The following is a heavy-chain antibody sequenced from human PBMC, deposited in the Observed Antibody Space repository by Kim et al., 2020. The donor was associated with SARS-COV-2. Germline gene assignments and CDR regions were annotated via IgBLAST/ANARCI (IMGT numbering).Heavy chain of an antibody. V-gene: IGHV5-10-1*01. CDR3: ARHGPGSRGWREGYYFDY. CDR2: IDPSDSYT. D-gene: IGHD6-19*01. J-gene: IGHJ4*02. Sequence: GESLKISCKGFGYSFTSYWISWVRQMPGKGLEWTGKIDPSDSYTHYSRSFQGHVTISVDKSIRTVYLQWSSLKASDTAMYYCARHGPGSRGWREGYYFDYWGQGTLVTVSS. CDR1: GYSFTSYW.